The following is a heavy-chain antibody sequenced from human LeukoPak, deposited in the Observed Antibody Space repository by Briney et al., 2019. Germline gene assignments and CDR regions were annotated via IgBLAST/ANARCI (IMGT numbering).Heavy chain of an antibody. D-gene: IGHD6-13*01. CDR2: ISSSGSYI. V-gene: IGHV3-21*01. CDR1: RFTFSSYS. Sequence: PGGSLRLSCAASRFTFSSYSMNWVRQAPGKGLEWVSSISSSGSYIYYADSVKGRFTISRDNAKNSLYLQMNSLRAEDTAVYYCARDPLSSSSFDLWGQGTLVTVSS. CDR3: ARDPLSSSSFDL. J-gene: IGHJ4*02.